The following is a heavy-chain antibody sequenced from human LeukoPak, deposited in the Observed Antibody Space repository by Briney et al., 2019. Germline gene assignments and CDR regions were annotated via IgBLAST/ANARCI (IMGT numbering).Heavy chain of an antibody. J-gene: IGHJ4*02. D-gene: IGHD3-22*01. CDR1: GFTFSSSG. CDR2: ISYDGSNK. Sequence: GGSLRPSCAASGFTFSSSGMHWVRQAPGKGLEWVAVISYDGSNKYYADSVKGRFTFSRDKSKNTLYLQMNSLRAEDTAVYYCAKDEDYYDSSGYYKYWGQGTLVTVSS. CDR3: AKDEDYYDSSGYYKY. V-gene: IGHV3-30*18.